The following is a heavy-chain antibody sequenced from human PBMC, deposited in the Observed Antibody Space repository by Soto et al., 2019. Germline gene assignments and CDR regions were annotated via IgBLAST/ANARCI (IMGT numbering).Heavy chain of an antibody. CDR3: AKAVGRPPQGDY. D-gene: IGHD2-2*01. CDR1: GGSFSGYY. J-gene: IGHJ4*02. CDR2: VDHRGST. Sequence: QVQLQQWGAGLLKPSETLSLTFAVYGGSFSGYYCSWIRQPPGQGLEWIGEVDHRGSTSYIPSLKSLVTISVDTSNRQFSLKLTSVTAADRAVYYCAKAVGRPPQGDYWGQGTLVTVSS. V-gene: IGHV4-34*01.